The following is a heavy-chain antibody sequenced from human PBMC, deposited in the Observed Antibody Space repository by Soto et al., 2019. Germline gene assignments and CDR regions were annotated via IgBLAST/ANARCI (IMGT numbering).Heavy chain of an antibody. CDR2: ISLDGTKK. CDR1: GCTSSSYG. Sequence: PGGSLRLSWAASGCTSSSYGMHRVSKAQGKGLEGMAGISLDGTKKYYVDSVKGRFTISRDNSKNTLYLQINSLRAEDTALYSCAKGSDTSGYYQLDYWGQGTLVTVSS. J-gene: IGHJ4*02. V-gene: IGHV3-30*18. D-gene: IGHD3-22*01. CDR3: AKGSDTSGYYQLDY.